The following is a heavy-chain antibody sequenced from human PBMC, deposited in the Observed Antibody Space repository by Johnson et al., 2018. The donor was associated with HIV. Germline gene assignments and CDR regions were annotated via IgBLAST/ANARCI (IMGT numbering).Heavy chain of an antibody. Sequence: QVQLVESGGGVVQPGRSLRLSCAASGLTFSSYAMHWVRQAPGKGLEWVAVISYDGSDKYYADSVKGRFTISRDNSNNTLYLQLNSLRVEDTAVYYCVRDLGIIGPWAAFDIWGQGTRVTVSS. CDR3: VRDLGIIGPWAAFDI. J-gene: IGHJ3*02. V-gene: IGHV3-30-3*01. CDR1: GLTFSSYA. D-gene: IGHD3-10*01. CDR2: ISYDGSDK.